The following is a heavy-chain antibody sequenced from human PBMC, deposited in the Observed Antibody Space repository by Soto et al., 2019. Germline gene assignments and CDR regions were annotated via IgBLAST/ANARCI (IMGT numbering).Heavy chain of an antibody. CDR1: GYTFTSYF. J-gene: IGHJ4*02. D-gene: IGHD2-15*01. V-gene: IGHV1-46*03. CDR2: INPSGGST. Sequence: ASVKVSCKASGYTFTSYFMHWVRQAPGQGLEWMGIINPSGGSTSYAQKFQGRVTMTRDTSTSTVYMELSSLRSEDTAVYYCARLYCSGGSCYSIDYWGQGTLVPVSS. CDR3: ARLYCSGGSCYSIDY.